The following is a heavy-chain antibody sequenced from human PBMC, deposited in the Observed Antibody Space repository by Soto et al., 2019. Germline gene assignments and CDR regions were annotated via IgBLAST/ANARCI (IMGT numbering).Heavy chain of an antibody. Sequence: PSETLSFTCAVSVYYISSGYYWGCLRQPPATGLEWIASIYHGGSTYYNPSLNSRVTLSIDMTNNHVSLILNSVTAADTAVYYCARVGPWVPYYYDSSPYNFENWFDPWGQGTMVTVSS. D-gene: IGHD3-22*01. V-gene: IGHV4-38-2*01. CDR1: VYYISSGYY. CDR2: IYHGGST. J-gene: IGHJ5*02. CDR3: ARVGPWVPYYYDSSPYNFENWFDP.